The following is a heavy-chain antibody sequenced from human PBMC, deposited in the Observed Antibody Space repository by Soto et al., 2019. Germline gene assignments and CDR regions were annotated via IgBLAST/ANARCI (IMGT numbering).Heavy chain of an antibody. D-gene: IGHD2-15*01. V-gene: IGHV1-18*01. CDR3: ARERIRLGSSEGMDV. CDR1: GYTFTSYG. J-gene: IGHJ6*02. CDR2: ISAYNGNT. Sequence: QVQLVQYGAEVKKPGASVKVSCKASGYTFTSYGISWVRQAPGQGLEWMGWISAYNGNTNYAQKLQGRVTMTTDTSTSTAYIELRSLRSDHTAVYYCARERIRLGSSEGMDVWGQGTTVTVSS.